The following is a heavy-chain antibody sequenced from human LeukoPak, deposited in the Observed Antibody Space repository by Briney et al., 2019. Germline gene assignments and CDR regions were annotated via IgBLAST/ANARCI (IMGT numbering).Heavy chain of an antibody. CDR3: ARDGVYSSGWPLDY. D-gene: IGHD6-19*01. V-gene: IGHV3-21*01. Sequence: DSVKGRFTISRGNAKNSLYLQMNSLRAEDTAVYYCARDGVYSSGWPLDYWGQGTLVTVSS. J-gene: IGHJ4*02.